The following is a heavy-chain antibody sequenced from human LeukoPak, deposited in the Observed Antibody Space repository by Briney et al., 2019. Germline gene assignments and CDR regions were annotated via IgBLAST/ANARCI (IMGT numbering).Heavy chain of an antibody. V-gene: IGHV4-38-2*02. CDR1: GGSISSYY. D-gene: IGHD2-2*01. Sequence: SETLSLTCTVSGGSISSYYWGWIRQPPGKGLEWIGSIYHSGSTYYNPSLKSRVTISVDTSKNQFSLKLSSVTAADTAVYYCARVSLEYQLLYFDYWGQGTLVTVSS. CDR2: IYHSGST. CDR3: ARVSLEYQLLYFDY. J-gene: IGHJ4*02.